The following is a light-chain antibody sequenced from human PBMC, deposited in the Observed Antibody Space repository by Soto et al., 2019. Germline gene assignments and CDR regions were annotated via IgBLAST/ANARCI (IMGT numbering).Light chain of an antibody. CDR3: QQYDRSSWT. CDR1: QSVSINY. V-gene: IGKV3-20*01. J-gene: IGKJ1*01. Sequence: IVWTQSPGTLSLSPGERATLSSRASQSVSINYLAWYQQKPWQAPRPLIYGAYIRATGITNRFSGSGSGTDFTLTISRLEPEDFEVYYCQQYDRSSWTFGQGTQVE. CDR2: GAY.